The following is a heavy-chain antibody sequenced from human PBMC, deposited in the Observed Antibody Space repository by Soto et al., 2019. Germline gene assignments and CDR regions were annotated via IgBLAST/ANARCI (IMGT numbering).Heavy chain of an antibody. CDR2: IDPSDSYI. Sequence: GESLKISCKGSGYSFTSYWISWVRQMPGKGLEWMGRIDPSDSYISHSPSFQGHVTISADKSISTAYLQWSSLKASDTAVYYCARFRNSGWGMDVWGQGTTVTVS. D-gene: IGHD5-12*01. V-gene: IGHV5-10-1*01. J-gene: IGHJ6*02. CDR3: ARFRNSGWGMDV. CDR1: GYSFTSYW.